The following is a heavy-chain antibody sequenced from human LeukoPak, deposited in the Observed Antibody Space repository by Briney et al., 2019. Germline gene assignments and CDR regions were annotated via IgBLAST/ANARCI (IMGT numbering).Heavy chain of an antibody. V-gene: IGHV1-2*02. CDR2: INPNSGGT. Sequence: GASVKVSCKASGYTFTGYYMHWVRQAPGQGLEWMGWINPNSGGTNYAQKFQGRVTMTRDTSISTAYMELSRLRSDDTAVYYCARVEGLRFLEWLLNYWGQGTLVTVSS. J-gene: IGHJ4*02. CDR3: ARVEGLRFLEWLLNY. D-gene: IGHD3-3*01. CDR1: GYTFTGYY.